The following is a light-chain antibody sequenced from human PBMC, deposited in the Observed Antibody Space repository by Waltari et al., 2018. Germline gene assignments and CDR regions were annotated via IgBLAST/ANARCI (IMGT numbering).Light chain of an antibody. Sequence: QSALTQPASVSGSPGPSIPISCPGTSSHLGVYDFFPWYQQHPGKAPKILIYDVTNRPSGVSYRFSGSKSGNTASLTISGLQAEDEADYYCCSYTSSDTLIFGGGTKVTVL. CDR2: DVT. CDR3: CSYTSSDTLI. J-gene: IGLJ2*01. V-gene: IGLV2-14*03. CDR1: SSHLGVYDF.